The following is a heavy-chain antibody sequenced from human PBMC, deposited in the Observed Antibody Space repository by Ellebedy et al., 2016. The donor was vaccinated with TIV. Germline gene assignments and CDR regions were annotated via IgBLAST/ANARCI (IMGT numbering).Heavy chain of an antibody. V-gene: IGHV3-11*01. D-gene: IGHD2-15*01. CDR1: GFTSSDYY. J-gene: IGHJ4*02. Sequence: GGSLRLSCAASGFTSSDYYMTWIRQAPGKGLKWISYISSSGGTIYYADSVKGRFTISRDNAKNSLFLHMNSLGVEDTAVYFCARASRSGWQFDYWGQGTLVTVSS. CDR2: ISSSGGTI. CDR3: ARASRSGWQFDY.